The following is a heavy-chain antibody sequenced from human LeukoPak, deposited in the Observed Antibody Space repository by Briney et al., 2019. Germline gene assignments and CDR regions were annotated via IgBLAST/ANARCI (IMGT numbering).Heavy chain of an antibody. CDR3: AKDIRPASVRTSFDY. Sequence: GGSLRLSCAASGFTFSCYGMHWVRQAPGKGLEWVAFIHYDGSNKHYADSVKGRFTISRDNSKNTLYLQINSLRTEDTAVYYCAKDIRPASVRTSFDYWGQGTLVTVSS. CDR2: IHYDGSNK. D-gene: IGHD6-13*01. J-gene: IGHJ4*02. V-gene: IGHV3-30*02. CDR1: GFTFSCYG.